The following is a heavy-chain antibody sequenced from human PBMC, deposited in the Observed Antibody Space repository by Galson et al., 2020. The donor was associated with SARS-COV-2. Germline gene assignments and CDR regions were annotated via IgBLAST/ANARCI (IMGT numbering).Heavy chain of an antibody. Sequence: GGSLRLSCAASGFTFDDYAMHWVRQAPGKGLEWVSLISWDGGSTYYADSVKGRFTISRDNSKNSLYLQMNSLRAEDTALYYCAKDIKAYGIKNAFDIWGQGTMVTVSS. CDR1: GFTFDDYA. J-gene: IGHJ3*02. CDR2: ISWDGGST. D-gene: IGHD1-20*01. CDR3: AKDIKAYGIKNAFDI. V-gene: IGHV3-43D*03.